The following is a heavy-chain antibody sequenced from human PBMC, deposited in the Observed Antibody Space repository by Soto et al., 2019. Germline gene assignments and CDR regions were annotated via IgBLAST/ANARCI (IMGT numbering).Heavy chain of an antibody. CDR3: AKGGPFTGGFDP. CDR1: GLTLRSYA. Sequence: EGQLLQSGGDLVQPGGSLRLSCADSGLTLRSYAMTWIRQTPEKGLEWVSTISGGSAVPSYADFVNGRFTVSRDNSKNTVYLQINSLRPDDTAIYYCAKGGPFTGGFDPWGQGTLVTVSA. CDR2: ISGGSAVP. D-gene: IGHD3-16*01. J-gene: IGHJ5*02. V-gene: IGHV3-23*01.